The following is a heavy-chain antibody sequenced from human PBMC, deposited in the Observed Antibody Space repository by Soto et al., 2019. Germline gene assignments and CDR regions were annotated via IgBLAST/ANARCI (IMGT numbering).Heavy chain of an antibody. CDR2: ISPYNGNT. CDR1: GYSLIRFG. V-gene: IGHV1-18*01. D-gene: IGHD3-16*02. CDR3: ARDRVVWGTYPQGDFDY. J-gene: IGHJ4*02. Sequence: ASVKVSCKASGYSLIRFGLSWVRQAPGQGLEWMGWISPYNGNTNYAQKLQGRVTMTTDTSTNTAYMELRSLRSDDTAVYYCARDRVVWGTYPQGDFDYWGQGTLVTVSS.